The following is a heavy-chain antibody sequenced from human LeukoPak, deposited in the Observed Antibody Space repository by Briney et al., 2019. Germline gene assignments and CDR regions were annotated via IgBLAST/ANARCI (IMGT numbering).Heavy chain of an antibody. J-gene: IGHJ4*02. CDR1: GYTFTGYY. CDR2: INPNSGGT. V-gene: IGHV1-2*02. D-gene: IGHD2-2*01. CDR3: ARDRCSSTSCFPFDY. Sequence: GASVKVSYKASGYTFTGYYMHWVRQAPGQGLEWMGWINPNSGGTNYAQKFQGRVTMTRDTSISTAYMELSRLRSDDTAVYYCARDRCSSTSCFPFDYWGQGTLVTVSS.